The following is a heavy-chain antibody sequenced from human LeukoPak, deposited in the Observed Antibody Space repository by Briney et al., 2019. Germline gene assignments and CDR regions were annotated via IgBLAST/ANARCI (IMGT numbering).Heavy chain of an antibody. J-gene: IGHJ2*01. Sequence: SETLSLTCTVSGGSISSYYWGWIRQPPGKGLEWIGSIYYSGSTYYNPSLKSRVTISVDTSKNQFSLKLSSVTAADTAVYYCARLAAAVTGRYFDLWGRGTLVTVSS. D-gene: IGHD6-13*01. CDR2: IYYSGST. CDR1: GGSISSYY. V-gene: IGHV4-39*01. CDR3: ARLAAAVTGRYFDL.